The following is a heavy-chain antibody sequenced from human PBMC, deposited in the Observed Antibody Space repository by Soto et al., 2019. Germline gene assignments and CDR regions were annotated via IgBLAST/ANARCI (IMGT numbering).Heavy chain of an antibody. V-gene: IGHV4-34*01. Sequence: TSETLSLTCAVYGGSFSGYYWSWIRQPPGKGLEWIGEINHSGSTNYNPSLKSRVTISVDTSKNQFSLKLSSVTAADTAVYYCAREPGDYWGQGTLVTVSS. CDR2: INHSGST. CDR3: AREPGDY. CDR1: GGSFSGYY. J-gene: IGHJ4*02.